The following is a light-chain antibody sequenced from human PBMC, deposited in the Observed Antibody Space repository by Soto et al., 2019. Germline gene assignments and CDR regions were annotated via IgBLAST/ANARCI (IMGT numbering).Light chain of an antibody. CDR3: QQYNNWPT. Sequence: IGMAQCPARLSGARRERATLSVWASQSISSNLAWYQQKAGQAPRLLIYGASTRATGIPARFSGSGSGTEFTLTINSLQSDDFAVYFCQQYNNWPTLGQGTKVDIK. CDR1: QSISSN. J-gene: IGKJ1*01. V-gene: IGKV3-15*01. CDR2: GAS.